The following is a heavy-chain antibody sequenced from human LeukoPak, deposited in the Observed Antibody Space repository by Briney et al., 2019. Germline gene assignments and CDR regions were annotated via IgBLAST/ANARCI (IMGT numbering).Heavy chain of an antibody. J-gene: IGHJ4*02. D-gene: IGHD2-2*01. V-gene: IGHV3-30*02. CDR2: MQYDGSIQ. Sequence: PGGSLRLSCAASGFTFSSYGMHWVRQAPGKGLEWVAFMQYDGSIQDYADSVKGRFTISRDNSKNTLYLQMNSLRVEDTAVYYCASKAAAFYFDYWGQGTLVTVSS. CDR3: ASKAAAFYFDY. CDR1: GFTFSSYG.